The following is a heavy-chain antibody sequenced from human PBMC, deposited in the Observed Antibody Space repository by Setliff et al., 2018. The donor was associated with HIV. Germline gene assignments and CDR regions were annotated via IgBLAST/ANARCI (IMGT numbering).Heavy chain of an antibody. Sequence: ASVKVSCKASGYTFTSYGITWVRQAPGQGLEWMGWISTYNGNTHYAQKVQGRVTMTTDTSTTTAYMELRSLRSDDTAVYYCARVRTLDTPVDAFDIWGQGTMVTVSS. CDR2: ISTYNGNT. D-gene: IGHD2-15*01. CDR1: GYTFTSYG. J-gene: IGHJ3*02. CDR3: ARVRTLDTPVDAFDI. V-gene: IGHV1-18*01.